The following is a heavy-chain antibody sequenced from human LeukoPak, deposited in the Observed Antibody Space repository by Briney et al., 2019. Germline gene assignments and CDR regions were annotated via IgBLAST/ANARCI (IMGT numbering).Heavy chain of an antibody. V-gene: IGHV3-53*04. J-gene: IGHJ6*02. CDR2: IYSGGST. CDR3: ARDSNLGYYYGMDV. Sequence: GSLRLSCAASGFTVSSNYMSWVSQAPGKGLEWVSVIYSGGSTYYADSVKGRFTISRHNSKNTLYLQMNSLRAEDTAVYYCARDSNLGYYYGMDVWGQGTTVTVSS. CDR1: GFTVSSNY.